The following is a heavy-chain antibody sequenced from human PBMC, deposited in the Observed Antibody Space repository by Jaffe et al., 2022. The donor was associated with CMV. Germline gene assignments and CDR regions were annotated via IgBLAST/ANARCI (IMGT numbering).Heavy chain of an antibody. CDR1: GFTFSSYW. J-gene: IGHJ6*02. CDR2: IKQDGSEK. V-gene: IGHV3-7*01. D-gene: IGHD5-18*01. Sequence: EVQLVESGGGLVQPGGSLRLSCAASGFTFSSYWMSWVRQAPGKGLEWVANIKQDGSEKYYVDSVKGRFTISRDNAKNSLYLQMNSLRAEDTAVYYCARDPMVSRLGWPYYYGMDVWGQGTTVTVSS. CDR3: ARDPMVSRLGWPYYYGMDV.